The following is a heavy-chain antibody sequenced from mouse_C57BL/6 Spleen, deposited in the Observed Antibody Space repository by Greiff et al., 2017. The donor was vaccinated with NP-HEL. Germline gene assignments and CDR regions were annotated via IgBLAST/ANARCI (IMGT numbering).Heavy chain of an antibody. CDR2: IRNKANGYTT. V-gene: IGHV7-3*01. CDR1: GFTFTDYY. J-gene: IGHJ1*03. CDR3: ARATERWYFDV. Sequence: DVQLVESGGGLVQPGGSLSLSCAASGFTFTDYYMSWVRQPPGKALEWLGFIRNKANGYTTEYSASVKGRFTISRDNSQSILYLQMNALRAEDSATYYCARATERWYFDVWGTGTTVTVSS. D-gene: IGHD1-1*01.